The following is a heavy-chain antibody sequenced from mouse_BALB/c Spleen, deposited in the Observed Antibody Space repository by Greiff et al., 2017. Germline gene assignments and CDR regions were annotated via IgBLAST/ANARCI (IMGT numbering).Heavy chain of an antibody. Sequence: EVNVVESGGGLVKPGGSLKLSCAASGFAFSSYDMSWVRQTPEKRLEWVAYISSGGGSTYYPDTVKGRFTISRDNAKNTLYLQMSSLKSEDTAMYYCARTTVVARNYFDYWGQGTTLTVSS. J-gene: IGHJ2*01. CDR3: ARTTVVARNYFDY. D-gene: IGHD1-1*01. CDR1: GFAFSSYD. CDR2: ISSGGGST. V-gene: IGHV5-12-1*01.